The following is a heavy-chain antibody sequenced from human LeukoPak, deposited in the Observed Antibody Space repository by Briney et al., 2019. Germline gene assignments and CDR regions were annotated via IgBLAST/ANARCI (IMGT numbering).Heavy chain of an antibody. J-gene: IGHJ4*02. Sequence: GASVKVSCKASGYTFSAYYMHWVRPAPGQGLDWMGWIDTNSGATKYAQKFQGRVTITRDTSIGTAYMELSTLISDDTAVYYCASEAFCVGGSCQLHRVASWGPGTLVTVSS. CDR2: IDTNSGAT. V-gene: IGHV1-2*02. D-gene: IGHD2-15*01. CDR3: ASEAFCVGGSCQLHRVAS. CDR1: GYTFSAYY.